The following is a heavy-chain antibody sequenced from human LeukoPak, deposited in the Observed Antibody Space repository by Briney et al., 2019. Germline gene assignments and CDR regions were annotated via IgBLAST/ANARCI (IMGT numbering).Heavy chain of an antibody. V-gene: IGHV1-69*01. Sequence: SVKVSCKASGGTFSSYAISWVRQAPGQGLEWMGGIVPIFGTANYAQKFQGRVAITADESTSTAYMELSSLRSEDTAVYYCAREGYCSGGSCYSRWFDPWGQGTLVTVSS. J-gene: IGHJ5*02. D-gene: IGHD2-15*01. CDR2: IVPIFGTA. CDR3: AREGYCSGGSCYSRWFDP. CDR1: GGTFSSYA.